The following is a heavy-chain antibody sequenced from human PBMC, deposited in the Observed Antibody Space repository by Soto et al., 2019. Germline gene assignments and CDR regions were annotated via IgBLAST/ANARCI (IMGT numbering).Heavy chain of an antibody. J-gene: IGHJ6*02. CDR1: GYTFTSYY. D-gene: IGHD6-19*01. Sequence: ASVKVSCKASGYTFTSYYMHWVRQAPGQGLEWMGIINPSGGSTSYAQKFQGRVTMTRDTSTSTVYMELSSLRSEDTAVYYCAREGGVAVDPYYYYGMDVWGQGTTVTVSS. V-gene: IGHV1-46*01. CDR3: AREGGVAVDPYYYYGMDV. CDR2: INPSGGST.